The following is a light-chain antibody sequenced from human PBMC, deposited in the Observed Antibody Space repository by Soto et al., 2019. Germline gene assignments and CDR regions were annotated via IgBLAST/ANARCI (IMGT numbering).Light chain of an antibody. V-gene: IGLV2-11*01. CDR2: DVS. CDR1: SSNVGSYNY. Sequence: QSALTQPRSVSGCPGQSVTISCTGTSSNVGSYNYVSWYQQQTGKAPKLIIYDVSTRPSGVPDRFSGSKSGNTASLTISGLQAEDEADYYCCSYAGSYTLGVFGGGTKVTVL. J-gene: IGLJ2*01. CDR3: CSYAGSYTLGV.